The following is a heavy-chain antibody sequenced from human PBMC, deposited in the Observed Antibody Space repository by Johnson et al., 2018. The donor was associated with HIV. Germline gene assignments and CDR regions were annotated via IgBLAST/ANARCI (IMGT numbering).Heavy chain of an antibody. J-gene: IGHJ3*02. Sequence: QVQLVESGGGVVRPGGSLRLSCAASGFTFSSYGMHWVRQAPGKGLEWVAVIWYDGSNKYYADSVKGRFTISRDNAKNSLYLQLTSLRAEDTAVYYCAKNKYSSGWYDAFDIWGQGTVVTVSS. CDR1: GFTFSSYG. CDR3: AKNKYSSGWYDAFDI. CDR2: IWYDGSNK. V-gene: IGHV3-33*03. D-gene: IGHD6-19*01.